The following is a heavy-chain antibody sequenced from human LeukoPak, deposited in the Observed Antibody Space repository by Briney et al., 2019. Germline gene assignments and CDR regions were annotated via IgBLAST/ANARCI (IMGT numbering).Heavy chain of an antibody. CDR3: ARDRLYCGGDCYSGSFDY. CDR2: IIPIFGTA. Sequence: SVKVSCKASGNSISNYAVSWVRQAPGQGLEWMGGIIPIFGTANYAQKFQGRVTITADESTSTAYMELSSLRSEDTAVYYCARDRLYCGGDCYSGSFDYWGQGTLVTVSS. D-gene: IGHD2-21*02. J-gene: IGHJ4*02. V-gene: IGHV1-69*13. CDR1: GNSISNYA.